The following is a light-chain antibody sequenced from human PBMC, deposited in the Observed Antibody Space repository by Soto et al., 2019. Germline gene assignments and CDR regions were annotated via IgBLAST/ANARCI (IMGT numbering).Light chain of an antibody. CDR1: QNIRSN. CDR3: QQRSNWPGIT. J-gene: IGKJ5*01. V-gene: IGKV3-11*01. CDR2: DAS. Sequence: EIVMTQSPATLSVSPGESATLSCRASQNIRSNLAWYQQKPGQPXTLLVSDASNRATGIPARFSGSGSGTDFTLTISSLEPEDFAAYDCQQRSNWPGITFGQGTRLEIK.